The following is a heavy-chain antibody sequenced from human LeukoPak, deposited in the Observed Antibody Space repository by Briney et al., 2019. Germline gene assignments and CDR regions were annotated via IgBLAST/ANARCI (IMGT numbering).Heavy chain of an antibody. D-gene: IGHD6-19*01. Sequence: GGSLRLSCAASGFTFSSYEMNWVRQAPGKGLEWVSYISSSGSTIYYADSVKGRFTISRDNSKNTLYLQMKSPRAEDTAVYYCAKGGIAVAGTSYYYYMDVWGKGTTVTISS. V-gene: IGHV3-48*03. J-gene: IGHJ6*03. CDR3: AKGGIAVAGTSYYYYMDV. CDR1: GFTFSSYE. CDR2: ISSSGSTI.